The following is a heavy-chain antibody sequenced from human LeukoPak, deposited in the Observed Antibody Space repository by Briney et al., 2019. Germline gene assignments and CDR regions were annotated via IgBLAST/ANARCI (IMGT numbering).Heavy chain of an antibody. CDR3: AREQASCYGRWCYFDY. CDR2: ISYDGSNK. V-gene: IGHV3-30*04. J-gene: IGHJ4*02. D-gene: IGHD2-2*01. Sequence: GRSLRLSCAASGFTFSSYAMHWVRQAPGKGLEWVAVISYDGSNKYYADSVKGRFTISRDNSKNTLYLQMNSLRAEDTAVYYCAREQASCYGRWCYFDYWGQGTLVTVSS. CDR1: GFTFSSYA.